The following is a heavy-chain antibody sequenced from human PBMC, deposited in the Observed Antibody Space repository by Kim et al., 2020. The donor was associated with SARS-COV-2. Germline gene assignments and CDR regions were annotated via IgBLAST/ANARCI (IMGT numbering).Heavy chain of an antibody. J-gene: IGHJ4*02. CDR1: GGTSSSYA. D-gene: IGHD5-12*01. CDR2: IIPILGIA. Sequence: SVKVSCKASGGTSSSYAISWVRQAPGQGLEWMGRIIPILGIANYAQKFQGRVTITADKSTSTAYMELSSLRSEDTAVYYCAAEIVATTYYFDYWGQGTL. CDR3: AAEIVATTYYFDY. V-gene: IGHV1-69*04.